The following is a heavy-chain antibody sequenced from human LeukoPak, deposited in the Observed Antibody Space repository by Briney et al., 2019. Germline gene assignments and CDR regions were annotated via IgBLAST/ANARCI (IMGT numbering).Heavy chain of an antibody. J-gene: IGHJ2*01. Sequence: SETLSLTCAVYGGSFSGYYWSWIRQPPGKGLEWIGYIYSSENTKYNSSLESRVTMSVDTSKNQFFLKLNSVTAADTAVYYCARFHSGPSGWYVLWYFDLWGRGTLVTVSS. D-gene: IGHD6-19*01. V-gene: IGHV4-4*09. CDR3: ARFHSGPSGWYVLWYFDL. CDR1: GGSFSGYY. CDR2: IYSSENT.